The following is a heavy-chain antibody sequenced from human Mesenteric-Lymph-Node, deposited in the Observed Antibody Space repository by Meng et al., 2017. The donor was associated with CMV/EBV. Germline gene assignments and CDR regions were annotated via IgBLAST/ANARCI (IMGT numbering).Heavy chain of an antibody. CDR3: VRGYCSSSSCYTWYFDP. Sequence: GGSLRLSCEGSGFTFSDHYMNWIRQAPGKGLEWVSYITNSGNTIYYADSVKGRFTISRDNAKNSLYLQMNSLRAEDTAVYYCVRGYCSSSSCYTWYFDPWGQGTLVTVSS. CDR2: ITNSGNTI. D-gene: IGHD2-2*02. V-gene: IGHV3-11*01. CDR1: GFTFSDHY. J-gene: IGHJ5*02.